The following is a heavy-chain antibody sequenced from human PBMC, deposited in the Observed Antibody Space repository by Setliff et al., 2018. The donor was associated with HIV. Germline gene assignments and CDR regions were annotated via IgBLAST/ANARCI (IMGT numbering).Heavy chain of an antibody. CDR2: ISSTGTYI. J-gene: IGHJ5*02. D-gene: IGHD3-22*01. V-gene: IGHV3-21*01. Sequence: GGSLRLSCAASGFNFSTHTMNWIRQAPGKGLEWVASISSTGTYIYLANSVKGRFIISRDNAKNALYLQMNSLRAEDTAVYYCARDWGEHYDSSGFSSWGQGTLVTVSS. CDR3: ARDWGEHYDSSGFSS. CDR1: GFNFSTHT.